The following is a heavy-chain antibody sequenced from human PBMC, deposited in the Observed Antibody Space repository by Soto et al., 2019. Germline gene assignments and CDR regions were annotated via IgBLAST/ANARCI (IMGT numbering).Heavy chain of an antibody. CDR3: SKGGRYDISFKDV. D-gene: IGHD3-9*01. V-gene: IGHV3-15*01. CDR1: GLSFGNAW. Sequence: GGSLGLSCAAYGLSFGNAWMCWVRQAPGKGKEWVGRIKSTNDGRTTDYAAPVKGRFTISRDNSKNTLYLQMNSLRAEDTAVYYCSKGGRYDISFKDVWGQGTSVTGSS. J-gene: IGHJ6*02. CDR2: IKSTNDGRTT.